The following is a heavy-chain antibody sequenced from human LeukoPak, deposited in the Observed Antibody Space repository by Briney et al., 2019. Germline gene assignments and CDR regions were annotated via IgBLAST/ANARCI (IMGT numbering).Heavy chain of an antibody. Sequence: PGRSLRLSCAASGFTFSSCGMHWVRQAPGKGLEWVAVISYDGSNKYYADSVKGRFTISRDNSKSTLYLQMNSLRAEDTAVYYCAKATYSSGWPDAFDIWGQGTMVTVSS. V-gene: IGHV3-30*18. CDR1: GFTFSSCG. CDR2: ISYDGSNK. J-gene: IGHJ3*02. D-gene: IGHD6-19*01. CDR3: AKATYSSGWPDAFDI.